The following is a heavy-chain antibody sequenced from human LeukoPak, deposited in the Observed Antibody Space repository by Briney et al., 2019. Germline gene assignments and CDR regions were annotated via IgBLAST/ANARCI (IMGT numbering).Heavy chain of an antibody. CDR1: GFTFSSYW. D-gene: IGHD3-9*01. J-gene: IGHJ6*02. CDR3: TRDLMDYDVSTGLHHYYMDV. V-gene: IGHV3-74*01. CDR2: INSIGRNI. Sequence: GGSLRLSCVGSGFTFSSYWMHWVRQAPRKGLVGVSRINSIGRNINYADSVRGRFSISRDNAKNTLYLQMNTLRAEDTAVSYCTRDLMDYDVSTGLHHYYMDVWGQGTTVTVSS.